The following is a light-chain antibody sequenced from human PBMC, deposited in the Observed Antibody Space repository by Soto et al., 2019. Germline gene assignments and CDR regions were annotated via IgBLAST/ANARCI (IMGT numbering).Light chain of an antibody. CDR2: EVS. Sequence: DVVMTQSPLSLPVTLGQPASISCRSSQSLIHSDGSTYLNWFQQRPGQSPRRLIYEVSDRDSGVPDRFSGRGSGTDFKLKISRVEAEDVGVYYCMQGTHWPWTFGQGTEVEIK. CDR1: QSLIHSDGSTY. J-gene: IGKJ1*01. CDR3: MQGTHWPWT. V-gene: IGKV2-30*02.